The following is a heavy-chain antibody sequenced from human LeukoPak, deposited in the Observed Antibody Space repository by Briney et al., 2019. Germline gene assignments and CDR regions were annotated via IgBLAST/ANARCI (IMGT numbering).Heavy chain of an antibody. CDR3: ARELRYFDWLSLYFDY. CDR2: IKSDGSST. CDR1: GFTFSSYW. Sequence: GGSLRLSCAASGFTFSSYWMHWVRQAPGKGLVWVSRIKSDGSSTSYADSVKGRFTISRDNAKNTLYLQMNSLRAEDTAVYYCARELRYFDWLSLYFDYWGQGTLVTVSS. J-gene: IGHJ4*02. D-gene: IGHD3-9*01. V-gene: IGHV3-74*01.